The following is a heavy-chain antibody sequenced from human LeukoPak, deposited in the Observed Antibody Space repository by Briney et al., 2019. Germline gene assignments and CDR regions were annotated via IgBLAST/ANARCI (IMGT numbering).Heavy chain of an antibody. J-gene: IGHJ4*02. V-gene: IGHV4-59*01. D-gene: IGHD6-19*01. CDR1: GGSISSYY. Sequence: SETLSLTCIVSGGSISSYYWSWIRQPPGKGLEWIGYIYYSGSTNYNPSLKSRVTISVDTSKNQFSLTLSSVTAADTAVYYCARHGPAPNLYSSDWYHFDYWGQGTLVTVSS. CDR3: ARHGPAPNLYSSDWYHFDY. CDR2: IYYSGST.